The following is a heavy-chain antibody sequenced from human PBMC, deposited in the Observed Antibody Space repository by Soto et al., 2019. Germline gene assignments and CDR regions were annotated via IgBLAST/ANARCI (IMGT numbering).Heavy chain of an antibody. V-gene: IGHV3-48*02. J-gene: IGHJ6*02. CDR2: ISSSSTTL. CDR1: GLTFSIYS. Sequence: HPGGSLILSCAASGLTFSIYSMNWVRQAPGKGLEWVSYISSSSTTLYYADSVKGRFTISRDNAKNSLYLQMPSLRDEDTAVYYCARDPGDGMDVWGQGTTVTVSS. D-gene: IGHD3-10*01. CDR3: ARDPGDGMDV.